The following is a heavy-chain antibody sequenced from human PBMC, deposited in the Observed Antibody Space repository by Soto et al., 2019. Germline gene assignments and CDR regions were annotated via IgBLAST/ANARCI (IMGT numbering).Heavy chain of an antibody. CDR2: ISGGTT. Sequence: EVQLLESGGGLVQPGGSLRLSCATSGFTFSNYAMTWVRQAPGEGLEWVSTISGGTTYYADSVKGRFTISRDKPKKTLELQMNGLRAEDTAVYYCVKDWSGDKCPCLDVWGQGTTVTVSS. J-gene: IGHJ6*02. D-gene: IGHD3-3*01. CDR3: VKDWSGDKCPCLDV. V-gene: IGHV3-23*01. CDR1: GFTFSNYA.